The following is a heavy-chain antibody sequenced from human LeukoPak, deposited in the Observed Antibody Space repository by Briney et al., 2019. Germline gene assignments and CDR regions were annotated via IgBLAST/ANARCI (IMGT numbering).Heavy chain of an antibody. V-gene: IGHV4-59*01. CDR1: GGSISGYY. Sequence: SETLSLTCTVSGGSISGYYWSWIRQPPGKGLEWIGYNYYNENTNYNPSLKSRATISVDTSKNQFSLKLTSVTAADTAVYYCARCDSVTALDYWGQGTLVTVSS. J-gene: IGHJ4*02. D-gene: IGHD5-18*01. CDR3: ARCDSVTALDY. CDR2: NYYNENT.